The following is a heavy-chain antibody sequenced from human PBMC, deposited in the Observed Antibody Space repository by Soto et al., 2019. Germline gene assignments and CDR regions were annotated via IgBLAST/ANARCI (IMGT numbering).Heavy chain of an antibody. J-gene: IGHJ4*02. CDR3: TTLLDRYYYDSSGYYPVY. V-gene: IGHV3-15*07. CDR2: IRSKTDGGII. Sequence: GGSLRLSCVVSGFTFNNAWMNWVRQAPGKGLEWVGRIRSKTDGGIIDYAAPVKGRFTISRDDSKNTLYLQMNSLKTEDTAFYYCTTLLDRYYYDSSGYYPVYWGQGTLVTVSS. D-gene: IGHD3-22*01. CDR1: GFTFNNAW.